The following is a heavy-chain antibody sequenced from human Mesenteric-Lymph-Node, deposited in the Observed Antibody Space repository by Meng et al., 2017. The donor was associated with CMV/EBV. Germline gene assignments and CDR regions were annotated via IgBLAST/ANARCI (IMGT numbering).Heavy chain of an antibody. Sequence: LSCTASGYTFSSYAMSWVRQAPGKGLEWVSIISNSGGSTYYADSVKGRFTISRDNSKNTLYLQMNSLRAEDTALYYCAKECTSKRDYWGQGTLVTVSS. CDR1: GYTFSSYA. CDR2: ISNSGGST. V-gene: IGHV3-23*01. J-gene: IGHJ4*02. D-gene: IGHD2-8*01. CDR3: AKECTSKRDY.